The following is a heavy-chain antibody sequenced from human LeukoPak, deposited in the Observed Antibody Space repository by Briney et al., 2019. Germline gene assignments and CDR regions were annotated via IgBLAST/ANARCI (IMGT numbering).Heavy chain of an antibody. CDR2: VKSDGSST. CDR3: ARDGFLGPVTAYLDY. J-gene: IGHJ4*02. Sequence: GRSLRLSCEASGFTFDDYGMHWVRQAPGQGLVWVSRVKSDGSSTTYADSVKGRFTISRDNARNTLYLQMKGLRAEDTAVYYCARDGFLGPVTAYLDYWGQGTPVTVSS. V-gene: IGHV3-74*01. D-gene: IGHD2-21*02. CDR1: GFTFDDYG.